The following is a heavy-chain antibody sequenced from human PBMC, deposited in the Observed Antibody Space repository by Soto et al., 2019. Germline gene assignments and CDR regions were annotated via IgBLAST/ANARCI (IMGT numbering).Heavy chain of an antibody. CDR1: GFAFSGYV. CDR2: ISGSGDRT. V-gene: IGHV3-23*01. Sequence: EVQLLESGGGLVQPGGSLRLSCVASGFAFSGYVMTWVRQAPGKGLDWLSSISGSGDRTFYADSVKGRFTISRDSSKNMLYLQMNRLSAEDTDVYYCAKIGVMNSLDIWFDSWGQGTLVTVSA. J-gene: IGHJ5*01. CDR3: AKIGVMNSLDIWFDS. D-gene: IGHD2-21*01.